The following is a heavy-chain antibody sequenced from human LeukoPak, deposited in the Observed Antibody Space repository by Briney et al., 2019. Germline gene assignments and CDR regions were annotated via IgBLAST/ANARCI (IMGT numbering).Heavy chain of an antibody. Sequence: GASVKVSCKASGYTFTGYYMHWVRQAPGQGLEWMGWINPSGGSTSYAQKFQGRVTMTRDMSTSTVYMELSSLRSEDTAVYYCARGLPGQLANDYWGQGTLVTVSS. J-gene: IGHJ4*02. CDR3: ARGLPGQLANDY. D-gene: IGHD6-6*01. CDR1: GYTFTGYY. V-gene: IGHV1-46*01. CDR2: INPSGGST.